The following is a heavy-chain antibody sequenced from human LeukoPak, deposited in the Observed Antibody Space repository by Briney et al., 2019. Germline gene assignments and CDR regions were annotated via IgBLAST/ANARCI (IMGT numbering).Heavy chain of an antibody. J-gene: IGHJ4*02. Sequence: GGSLRLSCAASGFTFSSYSMNWVRQAPGMGLEWVSYISSSSSTIYYADSVKGRFTISRGNAKNSLYLQMNSLKTEDTAVYYCTQRLGGSYDSLFDYWGQGTLVTVSS. V-gene: IGHV3-48*01. D-gene: IGHD3-22*01. CDR2: ISSSSSTI. CDR3: TQRLGGSYDSLFDY. CDR1: GFTFSSYS.